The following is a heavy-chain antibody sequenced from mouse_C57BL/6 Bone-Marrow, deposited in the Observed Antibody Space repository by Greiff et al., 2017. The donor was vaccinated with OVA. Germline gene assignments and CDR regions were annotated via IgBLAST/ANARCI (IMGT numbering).Heavy chain of an antibody. J-gene: IGHJ3*01. D-gene: IGHD1-1*01. CDR2: IYPGSGST. V-gene: IGHV1-55*01. CDR3: ARKGYYGGVWFAY. CDR1: GYTFTSYW. Sequence: QVQLKQPGAELVKPGASVKMSCKASGYTFTSYWITWVKQRPGQGLEWIGDIYPGSGSTNYKEKFKSKATLTVDTSSSTAYMQLSSLTSEDSAVYYWARKGYYGGVWFAYWGQGTLVTVSA.